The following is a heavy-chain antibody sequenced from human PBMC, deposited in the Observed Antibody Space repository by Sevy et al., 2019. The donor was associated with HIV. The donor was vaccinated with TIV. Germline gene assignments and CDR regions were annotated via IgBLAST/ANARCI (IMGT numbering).Heavy chain of an antibody. CDR3: AKAPNGYYGSGREGYYFDY. CDR1: GFTFSSYA. J-gene: IGHJ4*02. V-gene: IGHV3-23*01. Sequence: GGSLRLSCAASGFTFSSYAMSWVRQAPGKGLEWVSAISGSGGSTYYADSVKGRFTTSRDNSKNTLYLQMNSLRAEDTAVYNCAKAPNGYYGSGREGYYFDYWGQGTLVTVSS. CDR2: ISGSGGST. D-gene: IGHD3-10*01.